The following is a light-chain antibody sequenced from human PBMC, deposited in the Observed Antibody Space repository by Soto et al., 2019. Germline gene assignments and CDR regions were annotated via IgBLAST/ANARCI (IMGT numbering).Light chain of an antibody. J-gene: IGKJ2*01. V-gene: IGKV3-15*01. Sequence: EIVMTQSPATLSVSPGERVTLSCRASQSISTNLAWHQQKPGQTPMLLIYGASTRVTGVPARFSGGGSGTEFTLTISSLQSEDFAFYYCQQYINWPTFGQGTKLEIK. CDR1: QSISTN. CDR2: GAS. CDR3: QQYINWPT.